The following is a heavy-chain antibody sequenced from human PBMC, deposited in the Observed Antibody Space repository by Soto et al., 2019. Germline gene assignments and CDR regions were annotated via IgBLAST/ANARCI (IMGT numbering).Heavy chain of an antibody. V-gene: IGHV4-34*02. CDR1: GGSFSGYY. Sequence: QVQLQQWGAGLLKPSETLSLTCAVYGGSFSGYYWSWIRQPPVKGLEWIGEINHSGGTNYNTSLKSRVTISVDTSKNQFSLKLSSVTAADTAVFYCARLRWEQPWVFDYWGQGTLVTVSS. CDR2: INHSGGT. D-gene: IGHD1-26*01. J-gene: IGHJ4*02. CDR3: ARLRWEQPWVFDY.